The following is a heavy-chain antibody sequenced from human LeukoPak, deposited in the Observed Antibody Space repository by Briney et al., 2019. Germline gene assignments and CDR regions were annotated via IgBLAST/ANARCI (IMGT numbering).Heavy chain of an antibody. CDR2: INPNSGGT. CDR3: ARDLIFGVVSGWFDP. D-gene: IGHD3-3*01. CDR1: GHTFTGYY. J-gene: IGHJ5*02. Sequence: ASVKVSCKASGHTFTGYYMHWVRQAPGQGLEWMGWINPNSGGTNYAQKFQGRVTMTRDTSISTAYMELSRLRSDDTAVYYCARDLIFGVVSGWFDPWGQGTLVTVSS. V-gene: IGHV1-2*02.